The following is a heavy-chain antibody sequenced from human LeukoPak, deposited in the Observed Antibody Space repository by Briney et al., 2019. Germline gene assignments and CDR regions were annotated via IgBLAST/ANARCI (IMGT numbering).Heavy chain of an antibody. CDR2: SSNSGCT. D-gene: IGHD7-27*01. CDR3: ARDYWGSLDY. Sequence: PSETLSLTCTVSGGSVSSDSRPWRWIRQPPGKGLEWVGYSSNSGCTNCNPSLKSRVTISVDTSENQISLNLTSVTAADTAVYYCARDYWGSLDYWGQGILVTVSS. V-gene: IGHV4-61*01. J-gene: IGHJ4*02. CDR1: GGSVSSDSRP.